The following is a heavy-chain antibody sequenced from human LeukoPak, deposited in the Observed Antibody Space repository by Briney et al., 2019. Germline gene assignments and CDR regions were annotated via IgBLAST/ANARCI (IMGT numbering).Heavy chain of an antibody. CDR3: AKDHLNYDFDY. V-gene: IGHV3-30*18. D-gene: IGHD3-3*01. CDR2: ISYDGSNK. CDR1: GFTFSSYG. Sequence: PGRSLRLSCAASGFTFSSYGMHWVRQAPGKGLEWVAVISYDGSNKYYADSVKGRFTISRDNSKYTLYLQMNSLRAEDTAVYYCAKDHLNYDFDYWGQGTLVTVSS. J-gene: IGHJ4*02.